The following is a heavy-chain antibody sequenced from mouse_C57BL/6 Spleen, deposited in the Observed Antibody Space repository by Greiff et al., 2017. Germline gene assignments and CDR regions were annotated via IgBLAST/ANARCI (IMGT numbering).Heavy chain of an antibody. CDR1: GYTFTSYG. J-gene: IGHJ3*01. CDR2: IYPRSGNT. V-gene: IGHV1-81*01. CDR3: ARGADGFAY. Sequence: VKLMESGAELARPGASVKLSCKASGYTFTSYGISWVKQRTGQGLEWIGEIYPRSGNTYYNEKFKGKATLTADKSSSTAYMELRSLTSEDSAVYFCARGADGFAYWGQGTLVTVSA.